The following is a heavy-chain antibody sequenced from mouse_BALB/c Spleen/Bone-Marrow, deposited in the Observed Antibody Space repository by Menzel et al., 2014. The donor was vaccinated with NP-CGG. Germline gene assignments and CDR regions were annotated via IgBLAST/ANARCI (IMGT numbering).Heavy chain of an antibody. CDR2: IWAGGST. V-gene: IGHV2-9*02. CDR1: GFSLTSYG. D-gene: IGHD1-1*01. CDR3: ARDNYGSSYFDY. Sequence: GQVVESGPGLVAPSQSLSTTCTVSGFSLTSYGVHWARQPPGKGLEWLGVIWAGGSTNYNSALMSRLGISKDNSKSQVFLKMNSLQTDDTAMYYCARDNYGSSYFDYWGQGTTLTVSS. J-gene: IGHJ2*01.